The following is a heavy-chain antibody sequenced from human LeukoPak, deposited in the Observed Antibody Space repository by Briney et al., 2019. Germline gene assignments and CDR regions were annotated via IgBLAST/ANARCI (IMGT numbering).Heavy chain of an antibody. CDR3: ARDTKYYYDSSGCYYADAFDI. Sequence: SETLSLTCTVSGGSISSYYWSWIRQPPGKGLEWIGYIYYSGSTNYNPSLKSRVTISVDTSKNQFSLKLSSVTAADTAVYYCARDTKYYYDSSGCYYADAFDIWGQGTMVTVSS. CDR2: IYYSGST. D-gene: IGHD3-22*01. V-gene: IGHV4-59*01. J-gene: IGHJ3*02. CDR1: GGSISSYY.